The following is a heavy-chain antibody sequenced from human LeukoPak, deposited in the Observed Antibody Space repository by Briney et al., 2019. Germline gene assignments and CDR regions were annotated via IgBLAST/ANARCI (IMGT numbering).Heavy chain of an antibody. CDR2: MNPNSGNT. CDR1: GYTFTSYD. Sequence: ASVKVSSKASGYTFTSYDINWVRQATGQGLEWMVWMNPNSGNTGYAQKFQGRVTMTRNTSISTAYMELSSLRSEDTAVYYCARGQLGGYSSSWEFDYWGQGTLVTVSS. D-gene: IGHD6-13*01. CDR3: ARGQLGGYSSSWEFDY. V-gene: IGHV1-8*01. J-gene: IGHJ4*02.